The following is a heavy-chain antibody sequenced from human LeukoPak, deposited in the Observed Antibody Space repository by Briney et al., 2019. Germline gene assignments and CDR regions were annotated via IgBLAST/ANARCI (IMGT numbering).Heavy chain of an antibody. D-gene: IGHD5-24*01. J-gene: IGHJ3*02. CDR1: GFTLASHG. V-gene: IGHV3-23*01. CDR2: ISGSGVYT. CDR3: AKAVDLATISVDI. Sequence: PGGTLRLSCAASGFTLASHGMNWVRQAPGKGLEWVSGISGSGVYTNYADSVKGRVTISRDNSKDALYLVMNSLRVEDTAVYYCAKAVDLATISVDIGGQGTRVTVSS.